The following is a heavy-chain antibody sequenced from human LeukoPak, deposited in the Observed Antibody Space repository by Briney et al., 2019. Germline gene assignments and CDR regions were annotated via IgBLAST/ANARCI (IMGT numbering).Heavy chain of an antibody. D-gene: IGHD6-13*01. V-gene: IGHV1-2*04. CDR1: GYTFTGYY. J-gene: IGHJ3*02. CDR3: ARSTTGYSSSWYLFIDAFDI. CDR2: NNPNSGGT. Sequence: ASVEVSCKASGYTFTGYYMHWVRQAPGQGLEWMGWNNPNSGGTNYAQKFQGWVTMTRDTSISTAYIELSRLRSDDTAVYYCARSTTGYSSSWYLFIDAFDIWGQGTMATVSS.